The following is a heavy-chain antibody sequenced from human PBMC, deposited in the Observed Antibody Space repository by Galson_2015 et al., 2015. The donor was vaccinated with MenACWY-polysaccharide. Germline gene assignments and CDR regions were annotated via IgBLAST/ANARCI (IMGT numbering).Heavy chain of an antibody. V-gene: IGHV3-23*01. CDR2: IRSSGTNT. D-gene: IGHD3-3*01. CDR1: GFTFTSYA. CDR3: AKDSTDFWSVAGRFDH. Sequence: SLRLSCAASGFTFTSYAMSWVRQAPEKGLEWVSAIRSSGTNTYYADSVKGRFTISRDNSKNTLHLQMNSLRAEDTAVYYCAKDSTDFWSVAGRFDHWGQGTLVTVSS. J-gene: IGHJ5*02.